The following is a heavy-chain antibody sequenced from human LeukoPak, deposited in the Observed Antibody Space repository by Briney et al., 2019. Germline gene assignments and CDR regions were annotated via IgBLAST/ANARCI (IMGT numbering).Heavy chain of an antibody. D-gene: IGHD1-26*01. CDR3: AKTLSGTYYSGFDY. CDR2: ISGSGGTT. V-gene: IGHV3-23*01. Sequence: GGSLRLSCAASGFTFSSYGMNWVRQAPGKGLEWVSAISGSGGTTYYADSVKGRFTISRDNSKNTLYLQMNSLRAEDTAVFYCAKTLSGTYYSGFDYWGQGTLVTVSS. J-gene: IGHJ4*02. CDR1: GFTFSSYG.